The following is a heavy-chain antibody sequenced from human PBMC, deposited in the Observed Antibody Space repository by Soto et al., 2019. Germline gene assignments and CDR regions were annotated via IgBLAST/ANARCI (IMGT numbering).Heavy chain of an antibody. CDR1: GGSISSYY. V-gene: IGHV4-59*08. CDR3: ARVRSGYRDYYYYYMDV. D-gene: IGHD3-22*01. J-gene: IGHJ6*03. Sequence: SETLSLTCTVSGGSISSYYWSWIRQPPGKGLEWIGYIYYSGSTNYNPSLKSRVTISVDTSKNQFSLKLSSVTAADTAVYYCARVRSGYRDYYYYYMDVWGKGTTVTVSS. CDR2: IYYSGST.